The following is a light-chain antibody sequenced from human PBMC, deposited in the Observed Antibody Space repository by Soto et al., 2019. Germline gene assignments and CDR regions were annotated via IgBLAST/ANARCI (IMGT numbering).Light chain of an antibody. J-gene: IGKJ4*01. CDR3: QQYGSSPLT. CDR1: QSVSSSF. Sequence: EIVLTQSPGTLSLSPGERATLSCRASQSVSSSFLAWYQQKPGQAPRLLIYGASSRATGIPYRFSGSGSGTDFTLTISRLEPEDVAAYYCQQYGSSPLTLGGGTKVEIK. CDR2: GAS. V-gene: IGKV3-20*01.